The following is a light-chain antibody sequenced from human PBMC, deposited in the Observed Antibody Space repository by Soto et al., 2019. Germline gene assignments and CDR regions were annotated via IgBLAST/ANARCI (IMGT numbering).Light chain of an antibody. CDR2: DVS. V-gene: IGLV2-14*01. Sequence: SALTQPASVSGSPGQSITISCTGSSSDVGYYTFVSWYQQRPGKVPKLMINDVSNRPSGVSSRFSGSKSGNTASLTISGLQAEDEADYYCSSYSITNTLLFGGGTKLTVL. CDR1: SSDVGYYTF. J-gene: IGLJ2*01. CDR3: SSYSITNTLL.